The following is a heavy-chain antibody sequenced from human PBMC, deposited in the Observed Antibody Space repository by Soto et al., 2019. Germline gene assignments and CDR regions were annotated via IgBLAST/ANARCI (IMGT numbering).Heavy chain of an antibody. CDR1: GFTFSSYA. J-gene: IGHJ4*02. Sequence: EVQLLESGGGLVQPGGSLRLSCAASGFTFSSYAMSWVRQAPGKGLEWVSGMSGSGGTAYYRDSVKGRFTISRDNSKQTLYLQMNSLRAEDTALYYCAKGPIFGVENIYDYWGQGTLVTVSS. V-gene: IGHV3-23*01. CDR3: AKGPIFGVENIYDY. D-gene: IGHD3-3*01. CDR2: MSGSGGTA.